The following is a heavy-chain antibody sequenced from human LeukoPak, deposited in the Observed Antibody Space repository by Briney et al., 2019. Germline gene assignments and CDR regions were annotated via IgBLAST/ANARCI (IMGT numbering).Heavy chain of an antibody. CDR2: ISYDGSNK. D-gene: IGHD3-10*01. V-gene: IGHV3-30*03. Sequence: GGSLRLSCAASGFTFSSYGMHWVRQAPGKGLEWVAVISYDGSNKYYADSVKGRFTISRDNSKNTLYLQMNSLRAEDTAVYYCARSKGPREIAFDIWGQGTMVTVSS. CDR3: ARSKGPREIAFDI. CDR1: GFTFSSYG. J-gene: IGHJ3*02.